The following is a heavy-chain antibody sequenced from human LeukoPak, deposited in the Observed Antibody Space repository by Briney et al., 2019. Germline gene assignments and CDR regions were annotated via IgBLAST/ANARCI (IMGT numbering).Heavy chain of an antibody. J-gene: IGHJ4*02. Sequence: ASVKVSCKASGYTFTSYGISWVRQAPGQGLEWMGWISAYNGNTNYAQKLQGRVTMTTDTSTSTAYMELRSLRSDDTAVYYCASADDRYCGGGSCYHFDYWGQGTLVTVSS. CDR3: ASADDRYCGGGSCYHFDY. V-gene: IGHV1-18*01. D-gene: IGHD2-15*01. CDR2: ISAYNGNT. CDR1: GYTFTSYG.